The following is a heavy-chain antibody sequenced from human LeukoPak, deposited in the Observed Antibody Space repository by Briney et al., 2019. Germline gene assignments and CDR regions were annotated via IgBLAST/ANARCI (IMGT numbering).Heavy chain of an antibody. CDR3: ARHITNSGSAFDL. CDR2: IHYTGIN. Sequence: SETLSLTCTVSDGSISGYYWGWIRQAPGRGLEWIAYIHYTGINNYNPSLKSRAAISVDTSTNQFSLKLTSVTAADTAMYYCARHITNSGSAFDLWGRGTLVTVSS. D-gene: IGHD3-10*01. CDR1: DGSISGYY. J-gene: IGHJ2*01. V-gene: IGHV4-59*08.